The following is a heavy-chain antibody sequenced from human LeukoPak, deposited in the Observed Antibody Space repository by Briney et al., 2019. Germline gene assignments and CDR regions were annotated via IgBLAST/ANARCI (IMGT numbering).Heavy chain of an antibody. Sequence: SETLSLTCTVSGYSISSGYYWGWIRQPPGKGPEWIGIIYHSGSTYYIPSLKSRVTISVDTSKNQFSLKLSSVTAADPAVYYCARVDFWGSSWSGFDYWGQGTLVTVSS. CDR2: IYHSGST. D-gene: IGHD6-13*01. V-gene: IGHV4-38-2*02. J-gene: IGHJ4*02. CDR1: GYSISSGYY. CDR3: ARVDFWGSSWSGFDY.